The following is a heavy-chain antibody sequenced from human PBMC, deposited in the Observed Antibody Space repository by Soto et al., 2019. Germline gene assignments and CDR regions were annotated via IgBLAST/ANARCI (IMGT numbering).Heavy chain of an antibody. V-gene: IGHV1-18*01. Sequence: ASVKVSCKASGNTVPNYAIHWVRQAPGQGLEWMGWISAYNGNTNYTQKLQGRLTMTTDTSTSTAYMELRSLRSDDTAVYYCARDLGGYNSIAAYWGQGALVTVSS. D-gene: IGHD5-12*01. CDR2: ISAYNGNT. J-gene: IGHJ4*02. CDR3: ARDLGGYNSIAAY. CDR1: GNTVPNYA.